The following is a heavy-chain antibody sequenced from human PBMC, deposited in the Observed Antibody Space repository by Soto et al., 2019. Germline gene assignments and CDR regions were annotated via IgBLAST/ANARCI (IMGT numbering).Heavy chain of an antibody. CDR2: IPYDGSSK. D-gene: IGHD2-8*01. CDR3: SKDRRGGRDVLDS. J-gene: IGHJ4*02. CDR1: GFSFSNYG. V-gene: IGHV3-30*02. Sequence: HPGGSLRLSCAASGFSFSNYGMHWVRQAPGKGLEWVAVIPYDGSSKYHADSVKGRFTISRDNSKNTLHLQMNSLRAEDTAVYYCSKDRRGGRDVLDSWGQGNPVTVSS.